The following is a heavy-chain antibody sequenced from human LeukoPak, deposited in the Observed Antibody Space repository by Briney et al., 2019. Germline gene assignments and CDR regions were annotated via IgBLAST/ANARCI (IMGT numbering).Heavy chain of an antibody. Sequence: SVKVSCKASGGTFGSYAISWVRQAPGQGLEWMGGIIPIFGTANYAQKFQGRVTITTDESTSTAYMELSSLRSEDTAVYYCARHGDPHRDWFDPWGQGTLVTVSS. J-gene: IGHJ5*02. V-gene: IGHV1-69*05. D-gene: IGHD7-27*01. CDR1: GGTFGSYA. CDR3: ARHGDPHRDWFDP. CDR2: IIPIFGTA.